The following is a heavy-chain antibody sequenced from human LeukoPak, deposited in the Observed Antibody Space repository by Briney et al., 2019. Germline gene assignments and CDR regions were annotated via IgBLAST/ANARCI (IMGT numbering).Heavy chain of an antibody. CDR3: AGHYYDSSGYFLHYYYYMDV. J-gene: IGHJ6*03. V-gene: IGHV4-59*01. D-gene: IGHD3-22*01. CDR2: IYYSGST. Sequence: SETLSLTCTVSGGSISSYYWSWIRQPPGKGLKWMGYIYYSGSTNYNPSLKSRVTISVDTSKNQFSLKLSSVTAADTAVYYCAGHYYDSSGYFLHYYYYMDVWGKGTTVTVSS. CDR1: GGSISSYY.